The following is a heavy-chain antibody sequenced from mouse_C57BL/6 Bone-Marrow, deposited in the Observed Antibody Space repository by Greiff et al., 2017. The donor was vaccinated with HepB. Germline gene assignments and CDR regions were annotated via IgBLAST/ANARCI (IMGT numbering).Heavy chain of an antibody. Sequence: VKLMESGAELVRPGTSVKVSCKASGYAFTNYLIEWVKQRPGQGLEWIGVINPGSGGTNYNEKFKGKATLTADKSSSTAYMQLSSLTSEDSAVYFCARGTTVVGGYFDVWGTGTTVTVSS. V-gene: IGHV1-54*01. D-gene: IGHD1-1*01. CDR1: GYAFTNYL. CDR2: INPGSGGT. J-gene: IGHJ1*03. CDR3: ARGTTVVGGYFDV.